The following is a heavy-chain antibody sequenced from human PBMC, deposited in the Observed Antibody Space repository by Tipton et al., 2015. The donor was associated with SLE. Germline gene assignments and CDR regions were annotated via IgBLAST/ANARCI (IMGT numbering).Heavy chain of an antibody. CDR3: ARDMTTGYYYGMDV. D-gene: IGHD4-11*01. Sequence: TLSLTCTVSGGSISSHYWSWIRQPPGKGLEWIGYIYYSGGTNYNPSLKSRVTISVDTSKNQFSLKLSSVTAADTAVYYCARDMTTGYYYGMDVWGQGTTVTVSS. CDR1: GGSISSHY. CDR2: IYYSGGT. J-gene: IGHJ6*02. V-gene: IGHV4-59*11.